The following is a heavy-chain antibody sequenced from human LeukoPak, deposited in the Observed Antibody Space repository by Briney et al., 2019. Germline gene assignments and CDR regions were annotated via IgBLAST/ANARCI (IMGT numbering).Heavy chain of an antibody. CDR2: IIPILGIA. V-gene: IGHV1-69*04. D-gene: IGHD3-3*01. CDR1: GGTFSSYA. Sequence: SVKVSCKASGGTFSSYAISWVRQAPGQGLEWMGRIIPILGIANYAQKFQGRVTITADKSTSTAYMELSSLRSEDMAVYYCARDRSYDFWSGYPVSYYYGMDVWGQGTTVTVSS. J-gene: IGHJ6*02. CDR3: ARDRSYDFWSGYPVSYYYGMDV.